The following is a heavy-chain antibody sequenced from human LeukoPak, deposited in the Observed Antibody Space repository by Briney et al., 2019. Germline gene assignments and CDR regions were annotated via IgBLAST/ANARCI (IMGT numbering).Heavy chain of an antibody. CDR3: ARDPFYGDADFDH. CDR2: INSDGSTT. D-gene: IGHD4-17*01. J-gene: IGHJ4*02. Sequence: GGSLRLSCAASGFTFSSYWMHWVRQAPGKGLVWVSRINSDGSTTSYADSVKGRFTISRDNAKNTVYLQMNSLRVEDTAVYYRARDPFYGDADFDHWGQGALVTVSS. CDR1: GFTFSSYW. V-gene: IGHV3-74*01.